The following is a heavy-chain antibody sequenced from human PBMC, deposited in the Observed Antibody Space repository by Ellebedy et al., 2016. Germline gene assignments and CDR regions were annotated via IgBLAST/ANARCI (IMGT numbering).Heavy chain of an antibody. Sequence: GESLKISXAASGITINEHYMRSVRQAPGKGLEWVALISYDGNIQYYADSVKGRFTIFRDTSRNTLSLQMDSLRAEDTAVYYCATMAAVACHIWGQGTKVTVSS. J-gene: IGHJ3*02. CDR2: ISYDGNIQ. CDR1: GITINEHY. CDR3: ATMAAVACHI. D-gene: IGHD3-10*01. V-gene: IGHV3-30-3*01.